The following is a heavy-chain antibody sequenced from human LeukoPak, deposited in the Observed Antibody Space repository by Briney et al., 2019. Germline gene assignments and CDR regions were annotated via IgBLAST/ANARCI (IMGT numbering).Heavy chain of an antibody. V-gene: IGHV1-18*01. Sequence: ASVKVSCKASGYTFTSYGISWVQQAPGQGLEWMGWISAYNGNTNYAQKLQGRVTMTTDTSTSTAYMELSSLRSEDTAVYYCARDPAIKKDIVVVPAAQAPLDYYYYMDVWGKGTTVTVSS. CDR1: GYTFTSYG. D-gene: IGHD2-2*01. J-gene: IGHJ6*03. CDR2: ISAYNGNT. CDR3: ARDPAIKKDIVVVPAAQAPLDYYYYMDV.